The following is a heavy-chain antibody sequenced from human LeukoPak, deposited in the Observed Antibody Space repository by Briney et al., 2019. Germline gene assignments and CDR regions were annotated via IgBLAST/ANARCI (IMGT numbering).Heavy chain of an antibody. CDR2: ISGSSSYI. CDR3: AKSGYNRFDY. V-gene: IGHV3-21*01. D-gene: IGHD5-24*01. J-gene: IGHJ4*02. CDR1: GFTFSSYS. Sequence: GGSLRLSCAASGFTFSSYSMNWVRQAPGKGLEWVSSISGSSSYIYYADSVKGRFTISRDNAKNSLHLQKSSLRAEDTAVYYCAKSGYNRFDYWGQGTLVTVSS.